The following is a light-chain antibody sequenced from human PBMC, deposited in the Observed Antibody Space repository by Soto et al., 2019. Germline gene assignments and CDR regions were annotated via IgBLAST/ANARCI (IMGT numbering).Light chain of an antibody. V-gene: IGLV2-14*01. CDR3: SSYTSSSTYV. Sequence: QSALTQPTSVSGSPGQSITISCTGNSNDIGAYNYVSWYQQHPGKAPKLMIYEVSNRPSGVSNRFSGSKSGNTASLTISGLQAEDEADYYCSSYTSSSTYVFGTGTKLTVL. CDR1: SNDIGAYNY. J-gene: IGLJ1*01. CDR2: EVS.